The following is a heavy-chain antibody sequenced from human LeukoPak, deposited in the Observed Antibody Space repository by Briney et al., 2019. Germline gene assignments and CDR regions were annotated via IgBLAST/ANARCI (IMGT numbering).Heavy chain of an antibody. J-gene: IGHJ4*02. V-gene: IGHV3-30*18. CDR2: ISYDGSNK. D-gene: IGHD2-2*01. CDR1: GFTFSSYG. Sequence: GGSLRLSCAASGFTFSSYGMHWVRQAPGKGLEWVAVISYDGSNKYYADSVKGRFTISRDNSKNTLYLQMNSLRAEDMAVYYCAKQRWGYCSSTSCYNPNFDYWGQGTLVTVSS. CDR3: AKQRWGYCSSTSCYNPNFDY.